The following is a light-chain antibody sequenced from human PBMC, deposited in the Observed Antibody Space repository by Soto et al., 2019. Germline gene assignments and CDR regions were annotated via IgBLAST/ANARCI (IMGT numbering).Light chain of an antibody. J-gene: IGLJ1*01. CDR3: SSYSISNAYR. V-gene: IGLV2-14*01. CDR1: SSEVGGYGY. CDR2: AGD. Sequence: QSVLSQLASVSGTPGKWNTISCTGTSSEVGGYGYVCWHQVHLGKAPKPMVFAGDNGSSGVSYRLSDSKSGNTDSLNLSGLQAEDVADYFCSSYSISNAYRFGTGTKVTV.